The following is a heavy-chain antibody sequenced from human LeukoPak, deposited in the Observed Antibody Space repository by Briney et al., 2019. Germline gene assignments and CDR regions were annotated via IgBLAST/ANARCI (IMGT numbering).Heavy chain of an antibody. D-gene: IGHD4-23*01. V-gene: IGHV3-21*01. J-gene: IGHJ3*02. Sequence: GGSLRLSCAASGFTFSSYSMNWVRQAPGKGLEWASSISSSSSYIYYADSVKGRFTISRDNAKNSLYLQMNSLRAEDTAVYYCARDSPVVRTDAFDIWGQGTMVTVSS. CDR2: ISSSSSYI. CDR3: ARDSPVVRTDAFDI. CDR1: GFTFSSYS.